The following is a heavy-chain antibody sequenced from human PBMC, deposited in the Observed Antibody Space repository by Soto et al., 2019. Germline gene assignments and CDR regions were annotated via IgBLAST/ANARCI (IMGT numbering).Heavy chain of an antibody. J-gene: IGHJ6*02. CDR1: GGSFSGYY. CDR2: INHSGST. CDR3: ARRRITMVRGVPYGMDV. D-gene: IGHD3-10*01. Sequence: SETLSLTCAVYGGSFSGYYWSWIRHPPGKGLEWIGEINHSGSTNYNPSLKSRVTISVDTSKNQFSLKLSSVTAADTAVYYCARRRITMVRGVPYGMDVWGQGTTVTVS. V-gene: IGHV4-34*01.